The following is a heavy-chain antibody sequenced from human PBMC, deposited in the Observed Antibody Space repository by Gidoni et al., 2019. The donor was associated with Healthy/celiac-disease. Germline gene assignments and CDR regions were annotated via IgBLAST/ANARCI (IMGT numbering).Heavy chain of an antibody. CDR3: ATGGVLDSSGSGAFDI. Sequence: QVQLVQSGAEVKKPGASVKVSCKASGYTFTSYAMHWVRQAPGQRLEWMGWFNAGNGNTKYSQKFQGRVTITRDTSASTAYMELSSLRSEDTAVYYCATGGVLDSSGSGAFDIWGQGTMVTVSS. J-gene: IGHJ3*02. V-gene: IGHV1-3*01. CDR1: GYTFTSYA. CDR2: FNAGNGNT. D-gene: IGHD3-22*01.